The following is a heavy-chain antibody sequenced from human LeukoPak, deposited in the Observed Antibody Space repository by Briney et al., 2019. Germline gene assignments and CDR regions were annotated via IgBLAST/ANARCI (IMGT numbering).Heavy chain of an antibody. Sequence: GGSLRLSCVASGFTFNRHHMNWVRQAPGKGLEWVSYISSGSNAIYYADSVKGRFTISRDNAKNSLYLQLNSLRAEDTAVYYCARDPGCSGGSCYYITDYWGQGTLVTVSS. CDR1: GFTFNRHH. CDR2: ISSGSNAI. V-gene: IGHV3-21*05. D-gene: IGHD2-15*01. J-gene: IGHJ4*02. CDR3: ARDPGCSGGSCYYITDY.